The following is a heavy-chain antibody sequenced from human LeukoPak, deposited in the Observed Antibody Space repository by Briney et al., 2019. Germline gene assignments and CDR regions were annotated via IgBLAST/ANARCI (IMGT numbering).Heavy chain of an antibody. J-gene: IGHJ4*02. CDR3: ARGRLRVDFDY. CDR1: GFTFSSYW. Sequence: GGSLRLSCAASGFTFSSYWIHWVRQAPGKGLVWVSRINSDGSSTSYADSVKGRFTISRDNAKNTLYLQMNSLRAEDTAVYYRARGRLRVDFDYWGEGAVVTVSP. D-gene: IGHD2-21*01. V-gene: IGHV3-74*01. CDR2: INSDGSST.